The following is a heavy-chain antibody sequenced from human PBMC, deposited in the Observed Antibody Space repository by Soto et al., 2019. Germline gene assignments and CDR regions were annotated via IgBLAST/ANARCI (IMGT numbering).Heavy chain of an antibody. CDR2: ISSSGHTI. Sequence: GGSLRLSCAASGFTFSDYYMSWIRQAPGKGPEWVSYISSSGHTIYNADSVKGRFTISRDNAKNSLYLQMNSLTVEDTAVYYCARDLVGISTGFFDHWGQGTLVTVS. J-gene: IGHJ4*02. CDR1: GFTFSDYY. V-gene: IGHV3-11*01. CDR3: ARDLVGISTGFFDH. D-gene: IGHD2-8*02.